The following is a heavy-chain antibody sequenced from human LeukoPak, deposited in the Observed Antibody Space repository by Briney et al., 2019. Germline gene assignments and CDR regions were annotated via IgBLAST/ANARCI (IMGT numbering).Heavy chain of an antibody. CDR1: GYTFTSYY. CDR2: INPSGGST. Sequence: ASVKVSCKTSGYTFTSYYMHWVRQAPGQGLEWMGIINPSGGSTSYAQKFQGRVTMTRDTSTSTVYMELSSLRSEDTSVYCCARDLWDSTYYYGSGSYYPHFDHWGQGTLVTVSS. CDR3: ARDLWDSTYYYGSGSYYPHFDH. V-gene: IGHV1-46*01. D-gene: IGHD3-10*01. J-gene: IGHJ4*02.